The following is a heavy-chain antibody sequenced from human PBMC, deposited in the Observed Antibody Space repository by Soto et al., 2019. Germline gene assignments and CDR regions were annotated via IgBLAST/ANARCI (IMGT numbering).Heavy chain of an antibody. Sequence: SLTCTVSGGSISSGTYYWGWIRQPPGKGLEWIGSPYYTGRTYYSPSLKSRVTISVDTSKNHFSLNLTSVTAADTAVYYCARRLARGVIGWFDPWGQGTLVTVSS. J-gene: IGHJ5*02. D-gene: IGHD3-10*01. V-gene: IGHV4-39*02. CDR3: ARRLARGVIGWFDP. CDR2: PYYTGRT. CDR1: GGSISSGTYY.